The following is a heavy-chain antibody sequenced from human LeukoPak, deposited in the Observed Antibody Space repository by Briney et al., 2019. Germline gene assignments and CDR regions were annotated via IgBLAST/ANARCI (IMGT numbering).Heavy chain of an antibody. D-gene: IGHD6-19*01. Sequence: GESLKISCKGSGYSFTSYWIGWVRQMPGKGLEWMGIIYPGDSDTRYSPSFQGQVTISADKSISTAYLQWSSLKASDTAMYYCARADIAVAFRRYYYGMDVWGQGTTVTVSS. J-gene: IGHJ6*02. CDR2: IYPGDSDT. CDR3: ARADIAVAFRRYYYGMDV. V-gene: IGHV5-51*01. CDR1: GYSFTSYW.